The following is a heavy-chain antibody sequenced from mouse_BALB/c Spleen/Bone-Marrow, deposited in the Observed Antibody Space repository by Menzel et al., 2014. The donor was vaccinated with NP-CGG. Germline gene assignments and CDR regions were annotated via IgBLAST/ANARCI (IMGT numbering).Heavy chain of an antibody. CDR1: GFTFRSYG. CDR3: QRGVVGYSGLDY. V-gene: IGHV5-6-3*01. D-gene: IGHD1-1*01. J-gene: IGHJ4*01. Sequence: EVKLVESGGGLVQPGGSLKLSCAASGFTFRSYGMSWVRQTPDKRLEIVANINNNGVYTYYPDSVKVRFTISRDNAKNTLHMKMTNLKEGDMAFYYCQRGVVGYSGLDYWGQGTWVPVSP. CDR2: INNNGVYT.